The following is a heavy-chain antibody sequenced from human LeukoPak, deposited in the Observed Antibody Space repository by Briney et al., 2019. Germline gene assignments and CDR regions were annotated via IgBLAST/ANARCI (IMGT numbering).Heavy chain of an antibody. D-gene: IGHD6-6*01. CDR3: AAHPSSAY. CDR2: ISGSGGST. J-gene: IGHJ4*02. V-gene: IGHV3-23*01. Sequence: GRSLRLSCAASGFTFSSYGMSWVRQAPGKGLEWVSAISGSGGSTYYADSVKGRFTISRDHSKNTLYLQMNTLRAEDTAVYYCAAHPSSAYWGRGTLVTVSS. CDR1: GFTFSSYG.